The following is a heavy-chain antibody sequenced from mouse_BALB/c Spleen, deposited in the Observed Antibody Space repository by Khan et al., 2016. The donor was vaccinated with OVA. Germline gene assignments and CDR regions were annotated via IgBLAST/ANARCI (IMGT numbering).Heavy chain of an antibody. J-gene: IGHJ2*01. V-gene: IGHV1-81*01. Sequence: QVQLQQSGPELVKPGASVKMSCKASGYTFTDYIISWVKQRTGQGLEWIGEIYPGSGTTYYNEKFKGKATLTADKYSNTAYMQLNSLTSEYSAIYFCARFETTVADYWGQGTTLTVSS. CDR2: IYPGSGTT. CDR1: GYTFTDYI. CDR3: ARFETTVADY. D-gene: IGHD1-1*01.